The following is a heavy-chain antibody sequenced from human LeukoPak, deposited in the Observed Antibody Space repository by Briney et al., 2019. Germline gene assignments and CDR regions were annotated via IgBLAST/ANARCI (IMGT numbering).Heavy chain of an antibody. D-gene: IGHD3-16*01. CDR2: AYYRSKWSI. V-gene: IGHV6-1*01. CDR3: AGGFVGGGWHAY. CDR1: GDSVSSTSAA. Sequence: SQTLSLTCAISGDSVSSTSAAWNWLRPSPSRGLEWLGRAYYRSKWSIEYAPSVESRITINPDASKNQFYLQLISVTPEDTAMCYCAGGFVGGGWHAYWGQGTLVTVSS. J-gene: IGHJ4*02.